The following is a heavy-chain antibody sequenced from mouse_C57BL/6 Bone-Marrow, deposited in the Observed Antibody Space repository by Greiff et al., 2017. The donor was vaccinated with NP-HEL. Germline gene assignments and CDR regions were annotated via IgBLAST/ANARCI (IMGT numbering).Heavy chain of an antibody. CDR3: ASSTPYFDV. CDR2: IDPSDSYT. J-gene: IGHJ1*03. D-gene: IGHD2-1*01. Sequence: QVQLQQPGAELVKPGASVKLSCKASGYTFTSYWMQWVKQRPGQGLEWIGEIDPSDSYTNYNQKFKGKATLTVDTSSSTAYMQLSSLTSEDSAVYYCASSTPYFDVWGTGTTVTVSS. V-gene: IGHV1-50*01. CDR1: GYTFTSYW.